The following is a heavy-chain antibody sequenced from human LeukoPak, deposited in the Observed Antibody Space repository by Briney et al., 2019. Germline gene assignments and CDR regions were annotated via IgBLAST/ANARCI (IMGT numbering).Heavy chain of an antibody. Sequence: PGGSLRLSCAAYGFTFSSYWMHWVRQAPGKGLVWVSRINSDGSSTSCADSVKGRFTISRDNAKNTLYLQMNSLRAEDTAVYYCASLYYYDSSGYYQPDYWGQGTLVTVSS. CDR1: GFTFSSYW. J-gene: IGHJ4*02. CDR3: ASLYYYDSSGYYQPDY. CDR2: INSDGSST. D-gene: IGHD3-22*01. V-gene: IGHV3-74*01.